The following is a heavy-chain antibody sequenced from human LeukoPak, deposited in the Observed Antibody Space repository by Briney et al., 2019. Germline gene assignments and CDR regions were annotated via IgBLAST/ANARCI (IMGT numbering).Heavy chain of an antibody. CDR1: GFPFRSYA. V-gene: IGHV3-23*01. Sequence: GSLELSLGGSGFPFRSYAITWGRPAPGEGLGWGSAITGTGYDTYYADSVKGRFTISRDNSKNTLYLQMNSLRAEDTAVYYCAKPPSYDSSGTQVDYWGQGTLVTVSS. D-gene: IGHD3-22*01. CDR2: ITGTGYDT. J-gene: IGHJ4*02. CDR3: AKPPSYDSSGTQVDY.